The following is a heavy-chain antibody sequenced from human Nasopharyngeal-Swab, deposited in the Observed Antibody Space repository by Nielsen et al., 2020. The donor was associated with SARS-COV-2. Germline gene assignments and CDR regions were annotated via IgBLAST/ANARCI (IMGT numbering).Heavy chain of an antibody. V-gene: IGHV2-70*01. CDR2: LDRDDDK. CDR3: ARVPATGYYFDY. CDR1: GFSLSTSGMS. Sequence: SGPTLVQPTHTLTLTCTFSGFSLSTSGMSVSWIRQPPEKALEWLALLDRDDDKYYSTSLKTSLTISKDTSKDQVVLTMTNMDPVDTATYYCARVPATGYYFDYWGQGTLVTVSS. D-gene: IGHD1-1*01. J-gene: IGHJ4*02.